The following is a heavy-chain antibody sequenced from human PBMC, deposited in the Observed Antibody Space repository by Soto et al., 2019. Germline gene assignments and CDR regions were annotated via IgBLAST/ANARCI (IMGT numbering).Heavy chain of an antibody. CDR1: GGSVSSGSYY. V-gene: IGHV4-61*01. Sequence: SETLSLTCTVSGGSVSSGSYYWSWIRQPPGKGLEWIGYIYYSGSTNYNPSLKSRVTISVDTSKNQFSLKLSSVTAADTAVYYCAKDPQRGMDVWGQGTTVTVSS. CDR2: IYYSGST. J-gene: IGHJ6*02. D-gene: IGHD2-2*01. CDR3: AKDPQRGMDV.